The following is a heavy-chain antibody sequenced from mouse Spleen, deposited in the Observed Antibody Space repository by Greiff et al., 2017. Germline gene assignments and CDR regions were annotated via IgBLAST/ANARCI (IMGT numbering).Heavy chain of an antibody. CDR1: GYTFTSYW. Sequence: QVQLQQPGAELVMPGASVKLSCKASGYTFTSYWMHWVKQRPGQGLEWIGEIDPSDSYTNYNQKFKGKATLTVDKSSSTAYMQLSSLTSEDSAVYYCASHYDYGYYAMDYWGQGTSVTVSS. V-gene: IGHV1-69*01. J-gene: IGHJ4*01. CDR2: IDPSDSYT. CDR3: ASHYDYGYYAMDY. D-gene: IGHD2-4*01.